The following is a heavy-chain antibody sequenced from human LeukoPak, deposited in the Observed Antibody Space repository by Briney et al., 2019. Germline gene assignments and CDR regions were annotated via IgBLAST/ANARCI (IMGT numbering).Heavy chain of an antibody. V-gene: IGHV3-30*18. CDR3: AKDLLGGDSGSYYEVGELGMDV. CDR1: GFTFSSYG. Sequence: GRSLRLSCAVSGFTFSSYGMHWVRQAPGKGLEWVAVISYDGSNKYYADAVKGRFTISRDKSKNTLYLQMNSLRAEDTAVYYCAKDLLGGDSGSYYEVGELGMDVWGQGTTVTVSS. J-gene: IGHJ6*02. CDR2: ISYDGSNK. D-gene: IGHD1-26*01.